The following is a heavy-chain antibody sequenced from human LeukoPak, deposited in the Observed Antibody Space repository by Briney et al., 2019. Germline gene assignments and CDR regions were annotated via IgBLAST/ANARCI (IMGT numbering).Heavy chain of an antibody. CDR3: AKDLYLTGYSFDY. Sequence: GRSLRLSCAASGFTFSSYGMHWVRQAPGKGLKWVAVISYDGSNKYYADSVKGRFTISRDNSKNTLYLQMNSLRAEDTAVYYCAKDLYLTGYSFDYWGQGTLVTVSS. J-gene: IGHJ4*02. CDR2: ISYDGSNK. V-gene: IGHV3-30*18. CDR1: GFTFSSYG. D-gene: IGHD3-9*01.